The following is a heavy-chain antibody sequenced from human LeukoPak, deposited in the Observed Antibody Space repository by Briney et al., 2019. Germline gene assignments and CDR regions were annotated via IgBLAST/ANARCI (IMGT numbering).Heavy chain of an antibody. CDR3: ASRFRGSGYYYGSDY. CDR2: IYYSGST. J-gene: IGHJ4*02. Sequence: PSETQSLTCTVSGGSISSSSYYWGWIRQPPGKGLEWIGSIYYSGSTYYNPSLKSRVTISVDTSKNQFSLKLSSVTAADTAVYYCASRFRGSGYYYGSDYWGQGTLVTVSS. D-gene: IGHD3-22*01. V-gene: IGHV4-39*07. CDR1: GGSISSSSYY.